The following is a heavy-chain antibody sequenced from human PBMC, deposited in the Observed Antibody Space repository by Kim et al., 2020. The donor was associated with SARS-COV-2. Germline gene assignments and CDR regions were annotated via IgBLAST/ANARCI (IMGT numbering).Heavy chain of an antibody. J-gene: IGHJ4*02. CDR1: GVSISSGIYY. Sequence: SETLSLTCTVSGVSISSGIYYWGWIRQSPGKGLEWIGNIYYTEATYYNPSLRSRGTISLDSSKNQFSLNLTSVTAADTAVYYCATFLSNHFDQWGQGTLV. V-gene: IGHV4-39*01. CDR2: IYYTEAT. D-gene: IGHD2-21*01. CDR3: ATFLSNHFDQ.